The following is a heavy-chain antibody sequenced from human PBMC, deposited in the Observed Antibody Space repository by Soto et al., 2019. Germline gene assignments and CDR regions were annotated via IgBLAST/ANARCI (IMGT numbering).Heavy chain of an antibody. Sequence: GGSLRLSCAASGFTFSSYAISWIRLSPGKGLEWVSAISGSGGSTYYADSVKGRFTISRDNSKNTLYLQMNSLRAEDTAVYYCARDRVESGYPEYFQHWGQGTLVTVSS. CDR2: ISGSGGST. V-gene: IGHV3-23*01. CDR3: ARDRVESGYPEYFQH. D-gene: IGHD3-22*01. CDR1: GFTFSSYA. J-gene: IGHJ1*01.